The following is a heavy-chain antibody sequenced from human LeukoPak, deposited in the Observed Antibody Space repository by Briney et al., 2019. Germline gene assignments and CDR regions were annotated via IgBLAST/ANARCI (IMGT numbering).Heavy chain of an antibody. CDR1: GYTFSSYS. CDR2: ISSSGNTI. J-gene: IGHJ3*02. CDR3: AKSGPSGSYFI. D-gene: IGHD1-26*01. Sequence: GGSLRLSCAASGYTFSSYSMNWVRQAPGKGLEWVSYISSSGNTIDYADSVKGRFTISRDNSKNTLYLQMSSLRAEDTAVYYCAKSGPSGSYFIWGQGTMVTVSS. V-gene: IGHV3-48*01.